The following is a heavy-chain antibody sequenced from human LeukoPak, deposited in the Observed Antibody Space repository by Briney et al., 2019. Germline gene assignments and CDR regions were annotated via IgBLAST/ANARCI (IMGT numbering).Heavy chain of an antibody. Sequence: PSETLFLTCTVSGGSISSSSYYWGWIRQPPGKGLEWIGSIYYSGSTYYNPSLKSRVTISVDTSKNQFSLKLSSVTAADTAVYYCARQRNVDDSSGYYSEFDYWGQGTLVTVSS. CDR1: GGSISSSSYY. CDR2: IYYSGST. J-gene: IGHJ4*02. CDR3: ARQRNVDDSSGYYSEFDY. V-gene: IGHV4-39*01. D-gene: IGHD3-22*01.